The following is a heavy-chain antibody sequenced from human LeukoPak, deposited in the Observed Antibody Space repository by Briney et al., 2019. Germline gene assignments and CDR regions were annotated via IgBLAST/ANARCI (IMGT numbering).Heavy chain of an antibody. V-gene: IGHV3-21*04. CDR2: ISSSSGYI. CDR3: ARLQPGYYYDSSGYYPIDY. D-gene: IGHD3-22*01. CDR1: GFTFSSYS. Sequence: PGGSLRLSCAASGFTFSSYSMNWVRQAPGKGLEWVSSISSSSGYIYYADSVKGRFTISRDNAKNSLYLQMNSLRAEDTAVYYCARLQPGYYYDSSGYYPIDYWGQGTLVTVSS. J-gene: IGHJ4*02.